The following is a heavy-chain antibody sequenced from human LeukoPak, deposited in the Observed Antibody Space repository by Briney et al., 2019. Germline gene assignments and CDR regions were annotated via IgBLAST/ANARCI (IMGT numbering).Heavy chain of an antibody. V-gene: IGHV1-69*04. Sequence: SVKVSCKASGGTFSSYAISWVRQAPGQGLEWMGRIIPIFGIANYAQKFQGRVTITADKSTSTAYMELSSLRSEDTAVYYCARRHQRADDYWGQGTLVTVSS. CDR2: IIPIFGIA. CDR1: GGTFSSYA. CDR3: ARRHQRADDY. J-gene: IGHJ4*02. D-gene: IGHD2-2*01.